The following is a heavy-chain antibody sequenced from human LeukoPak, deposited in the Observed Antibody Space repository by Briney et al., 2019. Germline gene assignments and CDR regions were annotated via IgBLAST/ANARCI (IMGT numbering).Heavy chain of an antibody. D-gene: IGHD3-3*01. Sequence: GESLKISCKGSGYSFTDFWIAWVRQMPGKGLEWMGIIYPADSESRYSPSFQGQVTISADKSINTAYLQWSSLKASDTAMYYCARQAGFDFPQGHYMDVWGKGTTVTVSS. CDR3: ARQAGFDFPQGHYMDV. CDR1: GYSFTDFW. V-gene: IGHV5-51*01. CDR2: IYPADSES. J-gene: IGHJ6*03.